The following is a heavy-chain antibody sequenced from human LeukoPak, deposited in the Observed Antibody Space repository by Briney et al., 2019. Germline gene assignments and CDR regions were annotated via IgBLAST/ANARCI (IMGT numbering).Heavy chain of an antibody. V-gene: IGHV4-59*01. CDR1: GGSISSYY. Sequence: SETLSLTCTVSGGSISSYYWSWIRQPPGKGLEWIGYIYYSGSTNYNPSLKSRVTISVDTSKNQFSLKLSSVTAADTAVYYCARELRYDYVWGSYRSPDAFDIWGQGTMVTVSS. CDR3: ARELRYDYVWGSYRSPDAFDI. CDR2: IYYSGST. D-gene: IGHD3-16*02. J-gene: IGHJ3*02.